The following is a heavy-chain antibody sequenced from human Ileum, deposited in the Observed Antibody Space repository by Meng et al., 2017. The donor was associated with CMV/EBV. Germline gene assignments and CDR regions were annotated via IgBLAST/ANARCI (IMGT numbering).Heavy chain of an antibody. D-gene: IGHD2-2*02. V-gene: IGHV3-9*01. CDR2: ISWNSGSI. CDR1: GFTFDDYA. CDR3: ASHCSSATCSTGVPSP. Sequence: GGSLRLSCAASGFTFDDYAMHWVRQAPGKGLDWVSGISWNSGSIGYADSVKGRFTISRDNARNSLYLQMNSLRAEDTAVYYCASHCSSATCSTGVPSPWGQGTLVTVSS. J-gene: IGHJ5*02.